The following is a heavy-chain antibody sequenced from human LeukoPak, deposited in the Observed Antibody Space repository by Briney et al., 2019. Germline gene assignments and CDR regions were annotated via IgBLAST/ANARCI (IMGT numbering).Heavy chain of an antibody. Sequence: SETLSLTCAVYGGSFSDYYWSWIRQPPGKGLEWIGEINHSGSTNYNPSLKSRVTISVDTSKNQFSLKLSSVTAADTAVYYCARRLLRYFDWLPDSFDYWGQGTLVTVSS. CDR1: GGSFSDYY. CDR2: INHSGST. V-gene: IGHV4-34*01. D-gene: IGHD3-9*01. CDR3: ARRLLRYFDWLPDSFDY. J-gene: IGHJ4*02.